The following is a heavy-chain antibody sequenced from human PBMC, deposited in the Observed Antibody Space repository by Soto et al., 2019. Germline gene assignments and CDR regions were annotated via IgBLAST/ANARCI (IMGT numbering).Heavy chain of an antibody. CDR1: GFTFNSYS. Sequence: GGSLRLSCAASGFTFNSYSMNWVRQAPGKGLEWVSSMSRSSRYIYYADSVKGRFTTSRDNARNSVYLQMNSLRAEDTAVYYCARDGGVAATLANYFDYWGQGTLVTVSS. D-gene: IGHD2-15*01. CDR2: MSRSSRYI. V-gene: IGHV3-21*01. CDR3: ARDGGVAATLANYFDY. J-gene: IGHJ4*02.